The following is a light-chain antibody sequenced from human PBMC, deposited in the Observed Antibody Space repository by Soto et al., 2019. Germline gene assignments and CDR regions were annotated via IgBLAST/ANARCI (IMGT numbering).Light chain of an antibody. V-gene: IGLV2-14*01. CDR2: EVT. CDR3: SSYTSSSTLVV. Sequence: QSVLTQPASVSGSAGQSITISCTGTSSDVGGYNYVSWYQQHPGTAPKLMIYEVTNRPSGVSYRFSGSKSGNTASLTISGLQSEDGADYYCSSYTSSSTLVVFGGGTKVTVL. J-gene: IGLJ1*01. CDR1: SSDVGGYNY.